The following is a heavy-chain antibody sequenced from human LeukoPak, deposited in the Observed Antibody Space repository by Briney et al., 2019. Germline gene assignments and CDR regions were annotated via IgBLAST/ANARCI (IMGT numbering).Heavy chain of an antibody. CDR2: INSDGSST. Sequence: GGSLRLSCAASGFTFSSYWMHWVRQAPGKGLVWVSRINSDGSSTSYADSVKGRFTISRDNAKNSLYLQMNSLRAEDTALYYCVRAGGSSWSPPFDYWGQGTLVPVSS. CDR1: GFTFSSYW. D-gene: IGHD6-13*01. V-gene: IGHV3-74*01. J-gene: IGHJ4*02. CDR3: VRAGGSSWSPPFDY.